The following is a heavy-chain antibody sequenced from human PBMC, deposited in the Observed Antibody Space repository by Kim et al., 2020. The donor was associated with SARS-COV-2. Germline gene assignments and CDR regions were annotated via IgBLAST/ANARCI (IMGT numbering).Heavy chain of an antibody. CDR2: ST. D-gene: IGHD2-15*01. V-gene: IGHV4-30-2*04. J-gene: IGHJ4*02. Sequence: STYYTPSLKSRVTISVDTAKKQFSLKLSSVTAADTAVYYCAREGGGSCDYWGQGTLVTVSS. CDR3: AREGGGSCDY.